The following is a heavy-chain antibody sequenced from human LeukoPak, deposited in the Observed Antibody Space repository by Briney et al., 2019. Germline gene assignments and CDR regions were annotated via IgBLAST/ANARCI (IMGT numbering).Heavy chain of an antibody. CDR2: INHRGDT. CDR3: ARGPTISETGYFDY. CDR1: GDSFSRYY. J-gene: IGHJ4*03. V-gene: IGHV4-34*01. Sequence: SETLSLTCAVSGDSFSRYYWSWVRQSPGKGLESIAEINHRGDTNYNPSIKSRVTSSVDTSKNQFSLKVTSLTAADTAVYFCARGPTISETGYFDYWGQGTLVTVSS. D-gene: IGHD5-24*01.